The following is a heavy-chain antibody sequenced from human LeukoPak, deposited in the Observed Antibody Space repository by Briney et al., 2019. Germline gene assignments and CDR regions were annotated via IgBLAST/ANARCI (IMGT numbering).Heavy chain of an antibody. CDR2: TYYRSKWYF. Sequence: SQTLSLTCAISGDSVSSDTTAWNWIRQSPSRGLEWLGRTYYRSKWYFDYAVSLKGRISINPDTSKNQFSLQLNSVTPDDTALYYCARGSAFDIWGQGTMVTVSS. CDR3: ARGSAFDI. V-gene: IGHV6-1*01. J-gene: IGHJ3*02. CDR1: GDSVSSDTTA.